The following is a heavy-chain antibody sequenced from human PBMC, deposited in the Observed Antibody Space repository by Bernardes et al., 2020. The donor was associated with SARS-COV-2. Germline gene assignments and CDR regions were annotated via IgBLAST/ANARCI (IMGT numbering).Heavy chain of an antibody. CDR3: ARDRGGSYPYSFDY. CDR1: GFIFNDYS. V-gene: IGHV3-21*03. J-gene: IGHJ4*02. CDR2: ISSWGGSI. D-gene: IGHD1-26*01. Sequence: GGSLRLSCAASGFIFNDYSLNWVRQAPGKGLEWVAYISSWGGSIYYADSVKGRFTISRDNAVKSLYLQMSSLKAEDTAVYYCARDRGGSYPYSFDYWGQGSLVTVSS.